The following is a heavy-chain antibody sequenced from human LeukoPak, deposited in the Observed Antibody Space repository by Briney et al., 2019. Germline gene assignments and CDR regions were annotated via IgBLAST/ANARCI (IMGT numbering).Heavy chain of an antibody. J-gene: IGHJ4*02. CDR2: KSYDESNK. Sequence: PGGSLRLSFAASGFTFNNYAMHWVRQAPGKGLEWVAVKSYDESNKYYADSVKGRFTISRDNSKNTLYLQMNSLRAEDTAVYYCARDGGEQLVGPFDYWGQGTLVTVSS. CDR1: GFTFNNYA. V-gene: IGHV3-30-3*01. D-gene: IGHD6-6*01. CDR3: ARDGGEQLVGPFDY.